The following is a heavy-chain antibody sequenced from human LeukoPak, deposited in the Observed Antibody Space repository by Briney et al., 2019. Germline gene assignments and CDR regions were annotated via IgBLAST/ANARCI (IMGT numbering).Heavy chain of an antibody. Sequence: ASVKVSCKASGYTFTSYGISWVRQAPGQGLEWMGWISAYNGNTNYAQKLQGRVTMTTDTSTSTAYMELRSLRSDDTAVYYCARDGGNWGFQGSFDYWGQGTLVTVSS. V-gene: IGHV1-18*01. CDR1: GYTFTSYG. D-gene: IGHD7-27*01. CDR3: ARDGGNWGFQGSFDY. CDR2: ISAYNGNT. J-gene: IGHJ4*02.